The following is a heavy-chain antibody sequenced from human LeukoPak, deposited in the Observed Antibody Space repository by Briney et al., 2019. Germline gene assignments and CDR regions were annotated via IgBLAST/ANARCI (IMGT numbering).Heavy chain of an antibody. CDR3: ARDPGYSYMDV. CDR1: GFTFSSYE. CDR2: ISSSSIYI. J-gene: IGHJ6*03. D-gene: IGHD6-13*01. Sequence: GKSLRLSCAASGFTFSSYEMNWVRQAPGKGLEWVSSISSSSIYIYYADSVKGRFTISRDNAKNSLYLQMNSLRAEDTAVYYCARDPGYSYMDVWGKGTTVTVSS. V-gene: IGHV3-21*01.